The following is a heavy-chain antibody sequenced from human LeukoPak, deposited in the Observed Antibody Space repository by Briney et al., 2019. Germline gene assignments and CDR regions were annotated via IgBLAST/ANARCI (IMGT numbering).Heavy chain of an antibody. CDR1: GFTFSSYA. J-gene: IGHJ4*02. Sequence: GGSLRLSCAASGFTFSSYAMSWVRQAPGKGLEWVSAISGGGGSTNYAASVKGRFTVSRDNSKNTLYLLLNSLRAEETAVYYCAKASRIIGTIDYWGQGTLVTVSS. V-gene: IGHV3-23*01. D-gene: IGHD1/OR15-1a*01. CDR2: ISGGGGST. CDR3: AKASRIIGTIDY.